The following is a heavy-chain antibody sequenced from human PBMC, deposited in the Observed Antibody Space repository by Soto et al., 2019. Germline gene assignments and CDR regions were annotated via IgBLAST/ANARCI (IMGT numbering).Heavy chain of an antibody. CDR3: ASRDPGTCVYY. J-gene: IGHJ4*02. Sequence: LSLTCAVSGGSFTSNNWWTWVRQPPGQGLEWIGEIYRTGSTNYNPSLKSRVTISLDKSENQFSLKVTSLTAADTAVYYCASRDPGTCVYYWGQGTVVTVSS. CDR2: IYRTGST. D-gene: IGHD1-7*01. CDR1: GGSFTSNNW. V-gene: IGHV4-4*02.